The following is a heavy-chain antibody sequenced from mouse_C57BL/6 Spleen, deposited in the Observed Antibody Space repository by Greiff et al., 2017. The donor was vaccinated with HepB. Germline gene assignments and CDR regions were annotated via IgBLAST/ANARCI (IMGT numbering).Heavy chain of an antibody. V-gene: IGHV1-53*01. Sequence: QVQLQQPGTELVKPGASVKLSCKASGYTFTSYWLHWVKQRPGQGLEWIGNINPNNGGTNYNEKFKSKATLTVAKSASTAYMQLSSLTSEDPAVYDCARATKVVAAFDYWGQGTLVTVSA. CDR1: GYTFTSYW. J-gene: IGHJ3*01. D-gene: IGHD1-1*01. CDR3: ARATKVVAAFDY. CDR2: INPNNGGT.